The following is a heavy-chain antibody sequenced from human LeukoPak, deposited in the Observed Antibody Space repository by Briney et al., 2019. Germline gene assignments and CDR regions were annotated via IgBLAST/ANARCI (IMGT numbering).Heavy chain of an antibody. V-gene: IGHV3-21*01. CDR1: GFTFSSYS. Sequence: GGSLRLSCAASGFTFSSYSMNWVRQAPGKGLEWVSSISSSSSNIYYADSVKGRFTISRANGKNSLYLQMKSLRAEATAVYACARDTWYCSGGSCLLTWF. D-gene: IGHD2-15*01. CDR3: ARDTWYCSGGSCLLTWF. CDR2: ISSSSSNI. J-gene: IGHJ5*01.